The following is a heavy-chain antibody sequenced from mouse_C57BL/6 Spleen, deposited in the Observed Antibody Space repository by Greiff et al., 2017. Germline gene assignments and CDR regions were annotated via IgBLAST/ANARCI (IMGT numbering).Heavy chain of an antibody. CDR3: ARSEGSYAMDY. J-gene: IGHJ4*01. CDR1: GYTFTDYY. Sequence: VKLVESGAELVRPGASVKLSCKASGYTFTDYYINWVKQRPGQGLEWIARIYPGSGNTYYNEKFKGKATLTAEKSSSTAYMQLSSLTSEDSAVYFCARSEGSYAMDYWGQGTSVTVSS. V-gene: IGHV1-76*01. CDR2: IYPGSGNT.